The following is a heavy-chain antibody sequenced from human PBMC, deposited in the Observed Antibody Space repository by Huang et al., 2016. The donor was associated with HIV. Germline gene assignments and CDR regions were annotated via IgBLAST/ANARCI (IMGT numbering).Heavy chain of an antibody. D-gene: IGHD1-26*01. CDR2: INESGST. Sequence: QVQLQQWGAGLLKPSETLSLTCAVSGVSFSGYYWSWIRQPPGKGLEWIGEINESGSTNHNPSLKSRVTVSGDTSKNQFSRRLSSVTAADTAVYYCARDGPERSSGNYGASDYWGQGTLVTVSS. J-gene: IGHJ4*02. CDR3: ARDGPERSSGNYGASDY. V-gene: IGHV4-34*01. CDR1: GVSFSGYY.